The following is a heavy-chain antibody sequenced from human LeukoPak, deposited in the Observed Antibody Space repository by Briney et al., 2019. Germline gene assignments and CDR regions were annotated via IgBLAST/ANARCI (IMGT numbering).Heavy chain of an antibody. D-gene: IGHD3-9*01. J-gene: IGHJ4*02. Sequence: PSETLSLTCAVYGGSFSGYYWGWIRQPPGKGLEWIGEINHSGSTNYNPSLKSRVTISVDTSKNQFSLKLSSVTAADTAVYYCASLYSTYYDILTGYYNYWGQGTLVTVSS. CDR1: GGSFSGYY. CDR2: INHSGST. CDR3: ASLYSTYYDILTGYYNY. V-gene: IGHV4-34*01.